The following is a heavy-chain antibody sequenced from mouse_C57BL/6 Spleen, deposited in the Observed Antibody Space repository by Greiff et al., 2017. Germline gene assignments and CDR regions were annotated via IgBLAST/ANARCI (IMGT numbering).Heavy chain of an antibody. Sequence: QVQLQQPGAELVMPGASVKLSCKASGYTFTSYWMHWVKQRPGQGLEWIGEIDPSDSYTNYNQKFKGKSTLTVDKSSSTVYMQLSSLTSEDSAVYSCARGGYFDYWGQGTTLTVSS. CDR2: IDPSDSYT. V-gene: IGHV1-69*01. J-gene: IGHJ2*01. CDR3: ARGGYFDY. CDR1: GYTFTSYW.